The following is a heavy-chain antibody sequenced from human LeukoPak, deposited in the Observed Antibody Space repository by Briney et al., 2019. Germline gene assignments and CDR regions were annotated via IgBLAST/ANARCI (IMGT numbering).Heavy chain of an antibody. CDR1: GYTFRSYG. Sequence: ASVKVSRKASGYTFRSYGITWVRQAPGQGLEWMGWINVHRSNYARPLRGRISMTIETSTSTAYMELRSLTSDDTAVYYCVRGGGFNPSDYSSYYGLDVWGQGTTVTVSS. J-gene: IGHJ6*02. CDR2: INVHRS. V-gene: IGHV1-18*01. CDR3: VRGGGFNPSDYSSYYGLDV. D-gene: IGHD6-25*01.